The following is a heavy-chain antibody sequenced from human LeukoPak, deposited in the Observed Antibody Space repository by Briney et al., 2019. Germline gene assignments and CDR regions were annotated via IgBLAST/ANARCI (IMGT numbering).Heavy chain of an antibody. CDR1: GFTFSSYW. CDR2: IKQDGSDK. Sequence: GGSLRLSCAASGFTFSSYWMSWVRQAPGKGLEWVANIKQDGSDKNYVDSVNGRFTISKDNAKNLLSLEMNGLRAEDTAVYYCATYKHQLRTVYFDYWGQGTLVTVSS. CDR3: ATYKHQLRTVYFDY. D-gene: IGHD1-1*01. V-gene: IGHV3-7*02. J-gene: IGHJ4*02.